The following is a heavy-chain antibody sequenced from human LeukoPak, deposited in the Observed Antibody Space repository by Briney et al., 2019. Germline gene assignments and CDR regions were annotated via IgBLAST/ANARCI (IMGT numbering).Heavy chain of an antibody. CDR3: ARVDRSSSGWLLGGGGYFDY. CDR1: GFTFSSYG. V-gene: IGHV3-30*03. Sequence: QSGGSLRLFCAASGFTFSSYGMHWVRQAPGKGLEWVAVISYDGSNKYYADSVKGRFTISRDNSKNTLYLQMNSLRAEDTAVYYCARVDRSSSGWLLGGGGYFDYWGQGTLVTVSS. CDR2: ISYDGSNK. D-gene: IGHD6-19*01. J-gene: IGHJ4*02.